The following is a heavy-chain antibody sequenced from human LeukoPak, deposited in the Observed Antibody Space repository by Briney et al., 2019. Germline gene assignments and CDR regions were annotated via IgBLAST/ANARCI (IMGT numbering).Heavy chain of an antibody. J-gene: IGHJ4*02. CDR1: GFTFSGYE. CDR3: ARGPREWLISRYYFDY. V-gene: IGHV3-48*03. CDR2: ISSSGSTI. D-gene: IGHD6-19*01. Sequence: GGSLRLSCAASGFTFSGYEMNWVRQAPGKGLEWVSYISSSGSTIYYADSVKGRFTISRDNAKNSLYLQMNSLRAEDTAVYYCARGPREWLISRYYFDYWGQGTLVTVSS.